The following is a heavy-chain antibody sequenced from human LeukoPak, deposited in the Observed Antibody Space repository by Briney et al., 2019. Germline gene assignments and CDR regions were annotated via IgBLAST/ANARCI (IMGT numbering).Heavy chain of an antibody. Sequence: SETLSLTCAVYGGSFRGYYWSWIRQPPGKGLEWIGEINHSGSTNYNPSLKSRVTISVDTSKNQFSLKLSSVTAADTAVYYCARARGVRGVNYYYYYGMDVWGQGTTVTVSS. J-gene: IGHJ6*02. CDR2: INHSGST. CDR1: GGSFRGYY. V-gene: IGHV4-34*01. D-gene: IGHD3-10*01. CDR3: ARARGVRGVNYYYYYGMDV.